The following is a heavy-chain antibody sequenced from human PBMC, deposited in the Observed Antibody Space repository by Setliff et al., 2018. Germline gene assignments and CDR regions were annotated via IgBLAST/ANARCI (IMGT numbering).Heavy chain of an antibody. J-gene: IGHJ6*03. CDR1: GATFSSHG. CDR3: ASWDYSSTSYYYYYMDV. CDR2: TIPMFGTT. Sequence: SVKVSCKASGATFSSHGISWVRQAPGQGLEWMGGTIPMFGTTEYAQKFQGRVTITADESTSTAYMELSRLRSEDTAVYYCASWDYSSTSYYYYYMDVWGKGSTVTVSS. V-gene: IGHV1-69*13. D-gene: IGHD6-19*01.